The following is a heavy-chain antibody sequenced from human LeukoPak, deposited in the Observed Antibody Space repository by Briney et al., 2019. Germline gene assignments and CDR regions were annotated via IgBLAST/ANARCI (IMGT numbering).Heavy chain of an antibody. CDR3: ARPGDILTGFPFDY. Sequence: SETLSLTCTVSGGSISSSSYYWGWIRQPPGKGLEWIGSVYYSGSTYYNPSLKSRVTISVDTSKNQFSLKLSSVTASDTAVYYCARPGDILTGFPFDYWGQGTLVTVSS. J-gene: IGHJ4*02. CDR1: GGSISSSSYY. CDR2: VYYSGST. V-gene: IGHV4-39*01. D-gene: IGHD3-9*01.